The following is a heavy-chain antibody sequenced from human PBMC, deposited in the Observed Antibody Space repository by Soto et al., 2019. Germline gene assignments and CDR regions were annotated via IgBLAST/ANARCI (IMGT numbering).Heavy chain of an antibody. CDR2: ISAYNGNT. CDR3: ASVGGSSGWYSWLDT. V-gene: IGHV1-18*01. CDR1: GYTLTELS. Sequence: ASVKVSCKVSGYTLTELSMHWVRQAPGQGLEWMGWISAYNGNTNYAQKLQGRVTMTTDTSTSTAYMELRSLRSDDTAVYYCASVGGSSGWYSWLDTWGQGTLVTVS. D-gene: IGHD6-19*01. J-gene: IGHJ5*02.